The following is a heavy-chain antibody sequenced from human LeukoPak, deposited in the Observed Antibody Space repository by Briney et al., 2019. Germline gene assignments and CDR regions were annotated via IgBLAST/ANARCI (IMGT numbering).Heavy chain of an antibody. CDR3: ARAKGLAGSYLDNWFDP. CDR1: GFSFRRYD. D-gene: IGHD1-26*01. Sequence: GGSLRLSCGASGFSFRRYDMHWVRQAPGKGLEWVAATSYDGTSELYADFVKGRFSISRDNSRNTLSLQMDTLRPEDTAIYYCARAKGLAGSYLDNWFDPWGQGTRVIVSS. J-gene: IGHJ5*02. CDR2: TSYDGTSE. V-gene: IGHV3-30*04.